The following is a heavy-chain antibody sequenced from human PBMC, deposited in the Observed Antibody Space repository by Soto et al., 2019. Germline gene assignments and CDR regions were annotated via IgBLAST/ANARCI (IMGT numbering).Heavy chain of an antibody. CDR1: GGSISSSS. D-gene: IGHD3-10*01. Sequence: TCTVSGGSISSSSYYWGWIRQPPGKGLEWMGRIIPILGIANYAQKFQGRVTITADKSTSTAYMELSSLRSEDTAVYYCARPSGTGAFDIWGQGTMVTVSS. V-gene: IGHV1-69*02. CDR2: IIPILGIA. CDR3: ARPSGTGAFDI. J-gene: IGHJ3*02.